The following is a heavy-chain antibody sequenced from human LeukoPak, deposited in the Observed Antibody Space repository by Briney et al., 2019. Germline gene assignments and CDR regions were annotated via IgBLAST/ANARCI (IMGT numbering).Heavy chain of an antibody. D-gene: IGHD3-10*01. CDR1: GYTLTELS. J-gene: IGHJ4*02. CDR2: FDPEDGET. V-gene: IGHV1-24*01. Sequence: ASVKVSCKVSGYTLTELSMHWVRQAPGKGLAWMGGFDPEDGETIYAQKFQGRVTMTEDTSTDTAYMELSSLRSEDTAVYYCATVPYGSGDYFDYWGQGTLVTVSS. CDR3: ATVPYGSGDYFDY.